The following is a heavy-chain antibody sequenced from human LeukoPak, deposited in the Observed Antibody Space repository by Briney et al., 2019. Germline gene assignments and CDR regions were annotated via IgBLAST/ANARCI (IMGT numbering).Heavy chain of an antibody. CDR3: ARVVSYEYSSSPEDFDY. CDR1: GYTFTSYG. Sequence: SSVKVSCKASGYTFTSYGISWVRQAPGQGLEWMGWISAYNGNTNYAQKLQGRVTMTTDTSTSTAYMELRSLRSDDTAVHYCARVVSYEYSSSPEDFDYWGQGTLVTVSS. CDR2: ISAYNGNT. D-gene: IGHD6-6*01. V-gene: IGHV1-18*01. J-gene: IGHJ4*02.